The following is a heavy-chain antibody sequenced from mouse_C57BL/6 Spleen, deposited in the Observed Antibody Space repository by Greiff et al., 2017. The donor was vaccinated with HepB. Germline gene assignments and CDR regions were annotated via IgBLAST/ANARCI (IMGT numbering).Heavy chain of an antibody. Sequence: QVQLQQPGTELVKPGASVKLSCKASGYTFTSYWMHWVKQRPGQGLEWIGNINPSNGGTNYNEKFKSKATLTVDKSTSTAYMQLSSLTSEDSAVYYCARSGGLYYYAMDYWGQGTSVTVSS. CDR2: INPSNGGT. V-gene: IGHV1-53*01. D-gene: IGHD2-2*01. J-gene: IGHJ4*01. CDR1: GYTFTSYW. CDR3: ARSGGLYYYAMDY.